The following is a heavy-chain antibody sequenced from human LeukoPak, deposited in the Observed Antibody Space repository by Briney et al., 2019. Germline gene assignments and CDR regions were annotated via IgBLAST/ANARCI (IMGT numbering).Heavy chain of an antibody. CDR2: IKQDGSVK. Sequence: GGSLRLSCAASGFTFSSYWMNWVRQAPGKGLEWVAIIKQDGSVKHYVDSVRGRLTISRDNVKNLLYLQMNSLRAEDAAVYYCAREALYCSSTSALCGMDAWGQGTTVTVSS. J-gene: IGHJ6*02. CDR3: AREALYCSSTSALCGMDA. CDR1: GFTFSSYW. D-gene: IGHD2-2*01. V-gene: IGHV3-7*01.